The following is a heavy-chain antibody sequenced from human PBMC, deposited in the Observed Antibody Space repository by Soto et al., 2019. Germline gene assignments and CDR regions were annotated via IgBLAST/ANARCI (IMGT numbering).Heavy chain of an antibody. J-gene: IGHJ4*02. Sequence: PGESLKISCKGSGYYFSSYWIGWVRQMPGKGLEWMGIIYPGDSETRYSPSFQGQVTISVDKSISTAYLQWSSLKASDTAIYYCARRGFAELDYWGQGTLVTVSS. CDR1: GYYFSSYW. V-gene: IGHV5-51*01. D-gene: IGHD5-12*01. CDR2: IYPGDSET. CDR3: ARRGFAELDY.